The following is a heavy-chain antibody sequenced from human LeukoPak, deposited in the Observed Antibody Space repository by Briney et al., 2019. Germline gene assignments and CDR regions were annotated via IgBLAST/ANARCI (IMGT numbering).Heavy chain of an antibody. D-gene: IGHD5-18*01. CDR2: INHSGST. CDR1: GGSFSGYY. J-gene: IGHJ4*02. Sequence: SETLSLTCAVYGGSFSGYYWSWIRQPPGKGLEWIGEINHSGSTNYNPSLKRRVTISVDTSKNQFSLKLSSVTAADTAVYYCARTRIQLWSSPLDYWGQGTLVTVSS. CDR3: ARTRIQLWSSPLDY. V-gene: IGHV4-34*01.